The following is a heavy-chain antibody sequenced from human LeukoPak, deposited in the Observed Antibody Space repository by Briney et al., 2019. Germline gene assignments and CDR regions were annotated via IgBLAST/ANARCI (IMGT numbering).Heavy chain of an antibody. CDR2: IYYSGST. Sequence: SETLSLTCTVSGGSISSYYWSWIRQPPGKGLEWIGHIYYSGSTKYNPSLESRVTISVDTSKNQFSLKLSSVTAADTAVYYCARHEYSSSWYFSDYWGQGTLVTVSS. V-gene: IGHV4-59*08. J-gene: IGHJ4*02. CDR3: ARHEYSSSWYFSDY. D-gene: IGHD6-13*01. CDR1: GGSISSYY.